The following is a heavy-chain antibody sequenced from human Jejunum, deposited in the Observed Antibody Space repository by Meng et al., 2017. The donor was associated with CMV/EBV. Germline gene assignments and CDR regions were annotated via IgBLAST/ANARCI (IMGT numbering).Heavy chain of an antibody. CDR1: DSAVTIHNFY. V-gene: IGHV4-39*07. CDR3: ARERRFMGPAFEY. Sequence: QVALQVSGPGLAQSSGTLSLSCTVSDSAVTIHNFYCGWARQPRGQGLEWIGSVYFTGTPFYNPSLKSRVVISVDTSKNQFSLKLSSVTAADTAVYYCARERRFMGPAFEYWGQGALVTVSS. J-gene: IGHJ4*02. CDR2: VYFTGTP. D-gene: IGHD3-10*01.